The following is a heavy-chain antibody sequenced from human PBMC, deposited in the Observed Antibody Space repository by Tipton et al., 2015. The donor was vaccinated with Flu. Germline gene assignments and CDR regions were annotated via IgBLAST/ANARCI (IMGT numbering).Heavy chain of an antibody. CDR1: GGSISTYY. D-gene: IGHD1-26*01. J-gene: IGHJ5*01. CDR3: AREQSGSQSHLVA. V-gene: IGHV4-59*01. CDR2: IYYSGST. Sequence: GLVKPSGTLSLTCTVSGGSISTYYWSWIRQPPGKGLEWIGYIYYSGSTNYNPSLKSRVTISVDTSKNQFSLKLSSVTAADTAVYYCAREQSGSQSHLVAWGHGTLVTVSS.